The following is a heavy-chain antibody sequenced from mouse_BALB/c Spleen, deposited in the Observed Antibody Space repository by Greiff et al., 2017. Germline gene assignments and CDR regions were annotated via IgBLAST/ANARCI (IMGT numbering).Heavy chain of an antibody. CDR1: GFSLTGYG. J-gene: IGHJ4*01. V-gene: IGHV2-6-7*01. CDR2: IWGDGST. CDR3: ARVITTATGYYAMDY. Sequence: VQRVESGPGLVAPSQSLSITCTVSGFSLTGYGVNWVRQPPGKGLEWLGMIWGDGSTDYNSALKSRLSISKDNSKSQVFLKMNSLQTDDTARYYCARVITTATGYYAMDYWGQGTSVTVSS. D-gene: IGHD1-2*01.